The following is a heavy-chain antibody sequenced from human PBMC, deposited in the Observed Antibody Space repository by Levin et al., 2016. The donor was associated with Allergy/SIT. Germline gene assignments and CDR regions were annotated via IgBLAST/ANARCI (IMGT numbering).Heavy chain of an antibody. J-gene: IGHJ6*02. CDR3: AKDTGAAAAPSFFYYYYYGMDV. D-gene: IGHD6-13*01. CDR1: GFTFSSYG. V-gene: IGHV3-30*18. CDR2: ISYDGSNK. Sequence: GESLKISCAASGFTFSSYGMHWVRQAPGKGLEWVAVISYDGSNKYYADSVKGRFTISRDNSKNTLYLQMNSLRAEDTAVYYCAKDTGAAAAPSFFYYYYYGMDVWGQGTTVTVSS.